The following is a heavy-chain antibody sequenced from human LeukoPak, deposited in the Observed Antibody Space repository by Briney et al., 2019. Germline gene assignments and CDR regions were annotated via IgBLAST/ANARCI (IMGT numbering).Heavy chain of an antibody. J-gene: IGHJ4*02. Sequence: PSETLSLTCAVYGGSFSDFYWSYWSWIRQPPGEGLEWIGEINHSGSTNYNPSPKSRVSMSLDTSKNQFSLTLGAVTAADTAVYYCARFSSHHDADYWAQGTLVTFSS. V-gene: IGHV4-34*01. CDR2: INHSGST. D-gene: IGHD3-16*01. CDR1: GGSFSDFY. CDR3: ARFSSHHDADY.